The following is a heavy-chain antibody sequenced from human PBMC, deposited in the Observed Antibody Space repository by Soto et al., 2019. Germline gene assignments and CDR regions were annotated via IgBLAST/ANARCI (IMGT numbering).Heavy chain of an antibody. CDR1: GFSLITSGVG. Sequence: QITLKEAGPTLVKPTQTLTLTCSFSGFSLITSGVGVGWIRQPPGKALEWLALIYWDDDKGYSTSLKSRLTLTKDTSRNPVVLTMTNMDPADTATYSCAHTMAPRIFDYWGQGTLVTVSS. CDR2: IYWDDDK. J-gene: IGHJ4*02. CDR3: AHTMAPRIFDY. V-gene: IGHV2-5*02.